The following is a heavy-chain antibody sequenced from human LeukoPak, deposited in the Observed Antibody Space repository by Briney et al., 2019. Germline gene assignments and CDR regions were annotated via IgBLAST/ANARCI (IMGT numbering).Heavy chain of an antibody. CDR2: IHTSGDT. D-gene: IGHD4-17*01. CDR1: GLTGSHNY. Sequence: PGGSLRLSCAASGLTGSHNYVSWVRQAPGKGLEWVSAIHTSGDTCYADSVMGRFTISRDTSKNTLYLQINSLRVEDTAVYYCIVFGDSNHWGQGTLVTVSS. V-gene: IGHV3-53*01. J-gene: IGHJ5*02. CDR3: IVFGDSNH.